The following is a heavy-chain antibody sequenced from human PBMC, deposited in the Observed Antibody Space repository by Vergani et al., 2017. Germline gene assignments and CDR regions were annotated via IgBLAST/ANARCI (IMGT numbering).Heavy chain of an antibody. CDR1: GGSISSGGYS. J-gene: IGHJ4*02. CDR2: IYYSGST. Sequence: QLQLQESGSGLVKPSQTLSLTCAVSGGSISSGGYSWSWIRQPPGKGLEWIGYIYYSGSTYYNPSLKSRVTISVDTSKNQFSLKLSSVTAADTAVYYCARVGSYCSSTSCYYYFDYWGQGTLVTVSS. CDR3: ARVGSYCSSTSCYYYFDY. D-gene: IGHD2-2*01. V-gene: IGHV4-30-2*05.